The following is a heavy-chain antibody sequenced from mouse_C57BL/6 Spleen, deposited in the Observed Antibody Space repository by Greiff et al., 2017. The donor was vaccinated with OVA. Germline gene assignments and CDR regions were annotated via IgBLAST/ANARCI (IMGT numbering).Heavy chain of an antibody. V-gene: IGHV1-82*01. J-gene: IGHJ4*01. Sequence: QVQLKQSGAELVKPGASVKISCKASGYAFSSSWMNWVKQRPGKGLEWIGRIYPGDGDTNYNGKFKGKATLTADKSSSTAYMQLSSLTSEDSAVYFCARRSSDRAMDYWGQGTSVTVSS. CDR1: GYAFSSSW. CDR3: ARRSSDRAMDY. CDR2: IYPGDGDT. D-gene: IGHD1-3*01.